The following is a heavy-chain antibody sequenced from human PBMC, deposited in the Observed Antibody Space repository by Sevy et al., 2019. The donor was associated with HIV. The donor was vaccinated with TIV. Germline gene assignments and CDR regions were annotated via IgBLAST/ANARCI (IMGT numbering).Heavy chain of an antibody. CDR3: AREHFARSLDY. CDR1: GFTFGTYG. J-gene: IGHJ4*02. D-gene: IGHD3-3*02. CDR2: IWFDGSNE. V-gene: IGHV3-33*08. Sequence: GGSLRLSCAASGFTFGTYGMYWVRQTPGNGLEWVANIWFDGSNEDYAVSVKGRFTISRDNSKNTLFLQMNSLRAEDTAVYYFAREHFARSLDYWGQRTLVTVSS.